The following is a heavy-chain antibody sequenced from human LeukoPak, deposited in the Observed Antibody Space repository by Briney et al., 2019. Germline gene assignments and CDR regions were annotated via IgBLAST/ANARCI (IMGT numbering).Heavy chain of an antibody. CDR2: ISGSSNTI. V-gene: IGHV3-48*04. D-gene: IGHD3-10*01. CDR3: ARKFGWTGNWFDP. Sequence: PGGSLRLSCVASGFTFSTSSMNWVRQAPGKGLEWVAYISGSSNTIYYADAVKGRFTISRDNAKNSLYLQMNSLRVEDTAVYYCARKFGWTGNWFDPWGQGTLVIVSS. J-gene: IGHJ5*02. CDR1: GFTFSTSS.